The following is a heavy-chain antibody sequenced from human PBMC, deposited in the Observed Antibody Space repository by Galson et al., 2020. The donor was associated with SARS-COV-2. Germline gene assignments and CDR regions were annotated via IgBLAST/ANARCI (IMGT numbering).Heavy chain of an antibody. CDR3: ARDHYGYNSLDQ. J-gene: IGHJ4*02. CDR2: IKSDGRAT. CDR1: GFTFSSYW. Sequence: GGSLRLSCAASGFTFSSYWMHWVRQVPGKGLVWVSRIKSDGRATHYADSVKGRFTISRDNAKNTLYLQMNRLRAEDTAVYYCARDHYGYNSLDQWGQGTLVTVSS. V-gene: IGHV3-74*01. D-gene: IGHD5-12*01.